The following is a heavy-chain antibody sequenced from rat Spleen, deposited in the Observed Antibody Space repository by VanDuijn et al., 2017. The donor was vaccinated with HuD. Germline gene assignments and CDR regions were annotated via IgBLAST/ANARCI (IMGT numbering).Heavy chain of an antibody. CDR1: GFTFSRNW. CDR2: MNPDGSST. J-gene: IGHJ3*01. CDR3: ARTGFAY. Sequence: EVQLVESGGGLVQPGSPLKLSCAASGFTFSRNWLNWIRQAPGTGLEWVATMNPDGSSTYYPDTVKGRFVISKDNAKNTGYLQMKNLRSEDTAMYYCARTGFAYWGQGTLVTVSS. V-gene: IGHV5-35*01.